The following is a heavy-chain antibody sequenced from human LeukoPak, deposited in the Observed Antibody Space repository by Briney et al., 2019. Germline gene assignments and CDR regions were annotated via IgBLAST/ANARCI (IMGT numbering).Heavy chain of an antibody. CDR3: ATRYSFDYLGY. V-gene: IGHV3-53*01. D-gene: IGHD5-18*01. Sequence: GGSLRLSCAASGFSVSSNAMTWVRQAPGKGLEWVSTLYGGGSTYYADSVKGRFTISRDNSENTLYLQMNSLRAEDTAVYYCATRYSFDYLGYWGQGTLVTVFS. CDR2: LYGGGST. CDR1: GFSVSSNA. J-gene: IGHJ4*02.